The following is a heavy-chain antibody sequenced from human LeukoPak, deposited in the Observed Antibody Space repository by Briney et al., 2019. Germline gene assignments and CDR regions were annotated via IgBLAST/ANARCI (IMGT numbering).Heavy chain of an antibody. CDR3: ARAMATTYYYSYMDV. CDR2: IYHSGST. Sequence: SETLSLTCTVSGYSISSGYYWGWIRQPPGKGLEWIGSIYHSGSTYYNPSLKSRVTISVHTSKNQFSLKLSSVTAADTAVYYCARAMATTYYYSYMDVWGKGTTVTVSS. V-gene: IGHV4-38-2*02. J-gene: IGHJ6*03. CDR1: GYSISSGYY. D-gene: IGHD5-24*01.